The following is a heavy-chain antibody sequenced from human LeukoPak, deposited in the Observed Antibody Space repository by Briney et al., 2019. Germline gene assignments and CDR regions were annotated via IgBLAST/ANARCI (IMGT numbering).Heavy chain of an antibody. V-gene: IGHV3-72*01. CDR2: ARNKANTYTT. Sequence: GGSLRLSCAASGSTFSDHYMDWVRQAPGKGLEWVARARNKANTYTTEYASSVKGRFTISRDDSKSSLYLRMNSLETEDTAVYYCAVSLGVGFRNFDYWGQGTLVTVSS. D-gene: IGHD2-2*01. CDR3: AVSLGVGFRNFDY. J-gene: IGHJ4*02. CDR1: GSTFSDHY.